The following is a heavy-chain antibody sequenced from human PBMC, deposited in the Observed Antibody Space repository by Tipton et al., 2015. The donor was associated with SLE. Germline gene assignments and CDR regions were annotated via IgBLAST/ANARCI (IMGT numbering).Heavy chain of an antibody. CDR3: AREIYYYYYMDV. CDR2: IYYSGGT. J-gene: IGHJ6*03. CDR1: GGSFSGYY. V-gene: IGHV4-31*11. Sequence: TLSLTCAVYGGSFSGYYWSWIRQHPGKGLEWIGYIYYSGGTYYNPSLKSRVTISVDTSKNQFSLKLSSVTAADTAVYYCAREIYYYYYMDVWGKGTTVTVSS.